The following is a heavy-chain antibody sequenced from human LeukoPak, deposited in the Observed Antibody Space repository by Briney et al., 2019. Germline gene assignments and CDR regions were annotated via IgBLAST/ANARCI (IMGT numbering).Heavy chain of an antibody. D-gene: IGHD4-23*01. CDR1: GFTFTNAW. CDR2: IKGKSDGGTT. J-gene: IGHJ4*02. CDR3: TTTDGGNSGG. Sequence: GGSLRLSCAASGFTFTNAWMTWVRQAPGKGLEWVGRIKGKSDGGTTDYAAPVKGRFTISRDDSKNTLYLQMSSLETEDTAVYYCTTTDGGNSGGWGRGTLVTVSS. V-gene: IGHV3-15*01.